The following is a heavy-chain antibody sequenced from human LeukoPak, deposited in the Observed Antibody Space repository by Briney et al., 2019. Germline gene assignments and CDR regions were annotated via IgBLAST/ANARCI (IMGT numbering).Heavy chain of an antibody. V-gene: IGHV3-30*04. CDR2: IPYDGSNK. D-gene: IGHD1-26*01. J-gene: IGHJ4*02. CDR1: GFTFSSYA. Sequence: GGSLRLSCAASGFTFSSYAMHWVRQAPGKGLEWVAVIPYDGSNKYYADSVKGRFTISRDNSKNTLYLQMNSLRAEDTAVYYCARVGATLNFDYWGQGTLVTVSS. CDR3: ARVGATLNFDY.